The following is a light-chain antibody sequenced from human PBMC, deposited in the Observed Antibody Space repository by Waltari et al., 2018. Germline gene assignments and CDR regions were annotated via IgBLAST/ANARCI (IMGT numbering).Light chain of an antibody. Sequence: YELTQPPSVSVAPGKTAKISCGAHDLRDKTVHWYQQKPGQAPVLVFYADTVRPSGIPKRISGSDTATLTIARVEAGDEAVYYCQVWDGDADHPVFGGGTKLTVL. CDR1: DLRDKT. CDR3: QVWDGDADHPV. J-gene: IGLJ2*01. CDR2: ADT. V-gene: IGLV3-21*03.